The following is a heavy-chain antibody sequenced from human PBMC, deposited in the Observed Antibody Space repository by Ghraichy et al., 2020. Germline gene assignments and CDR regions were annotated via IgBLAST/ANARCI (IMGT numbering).Heavy chain of an antibody. D-gene: IGHD3-22*01. J-gene: IGHJ4*02. Sequence: GGSLRLSCAASGFTFRSFGMNWVRQSPGKGLEWISYITGSSATIHYEDSVKGRFATFRDNDKNSLYLEMNSLRDEDTAVYYCARDRYDSSGYFPLEYWGQGALVTVSS. CDR2: ITGSSATI. V-gene: IGHV3-48*02. CDR1: GFTFRSFG. CDR3: ARDRYDSSGYFPLEY.